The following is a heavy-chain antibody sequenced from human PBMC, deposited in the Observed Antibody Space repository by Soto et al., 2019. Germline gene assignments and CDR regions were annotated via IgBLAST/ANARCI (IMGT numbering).Heavy chain of an antibody. CDR3: EFPAIRGAVTDFDY. Sequence: HPGGSLRLSCAASGFTFSSYAMSWVRQAPGKGLEWVSAISGSGGSTYYADSVKGRFTISRDNSKNTLYLQMNSLRAEDTAVYYCEFPAIRGAVTDFDYWGQGTLVTVSS. D-gene: IGHD3-10*01. CDR1: GFTFSSYA. CDR2: ISGSGGST. J-gene: IGHJ4*02. V-gene: IGHV3-23*01.